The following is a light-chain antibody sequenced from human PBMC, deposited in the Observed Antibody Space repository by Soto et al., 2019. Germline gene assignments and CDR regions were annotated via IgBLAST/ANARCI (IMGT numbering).Light chain of an antibody. CDR3: QQSYSTMIT. Sequence: DIQMTQSPSSLSASVGYRVTITCRASQSISSYLNWYQQKPGXAPXLLIYAASSLQSGVPSRFSGSGSGTDFTLTISSLQPEDFATYYCQQSYSTMITFGQGTRLEIK. V-gene: IGKV1-39*01. CDR2: AAS. CDR1: QSISSY. J-gene: IGKJ5*01.